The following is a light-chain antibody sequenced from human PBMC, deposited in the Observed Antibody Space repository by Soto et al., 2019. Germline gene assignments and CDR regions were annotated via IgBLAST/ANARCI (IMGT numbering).Light chain of an antibody. V-gene: IGLV2-8*01. CDR2: EVS. CDR1: SGDVGGYNY. J-gene: IGLJ1*01. CDR3: SSYAGSNYYV. Sequence: QSALTQPPSASGSPGQSVTISCTGTSGDVGGYNYVSWYQQHPGKAPKLMIYEVSKRPSGVPDRFSGSKSGNTASLTVSGLQAEDEADYYCSSYAGSNYYVFGTGTKLTVL.